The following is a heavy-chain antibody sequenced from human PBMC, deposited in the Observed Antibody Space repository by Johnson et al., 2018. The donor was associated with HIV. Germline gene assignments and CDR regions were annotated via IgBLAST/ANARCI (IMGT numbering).Heavy chain of an antibody. Sequence: QVQLVESGGGVVQPGRSLRLSCAASGFTFSSYAMHWVRQAPGKGLEWVAFISYDGSNKYYPDSVKGLFIISRDNAKNSLYLRMNSLRPEDTALYYCARDFVASGECTAFDIWGQGTMVIVSS. CDR2: ISYDGSNK. CDR3: ARDFVASGECTAFDI. V-gene: IGHV3-30*04. J-gene: IGHJ3*02. CDR1: GFTFSSYA. D-gene: IGHD3-10*01.